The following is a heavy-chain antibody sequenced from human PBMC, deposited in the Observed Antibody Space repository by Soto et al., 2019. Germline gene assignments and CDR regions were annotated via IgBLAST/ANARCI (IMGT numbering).Heavy chain of an antibody. CDR3: ARGGYGSGRGYHYGMDV. CDR2: IYYDGGNK. J-gene: IGHJ6*02. D-gene: IGHD3-10*01. CDR1: GFTFSTYG. V-gene: IGHV3-33*01. Sequence: QVQLVESGGGVVQPGRSLRLSCAASGFTFSTYGMHWVRQAPGKGLEWVAVIYYDGGNKYYADSVKGRFTISRDNSENTVNLLMNSLGAEDTAVYYCARGGYGSGRGYHYGMDVWGQGTTVTVSS.